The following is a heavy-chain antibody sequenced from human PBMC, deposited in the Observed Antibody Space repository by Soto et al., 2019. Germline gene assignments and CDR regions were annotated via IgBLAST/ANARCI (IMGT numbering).Heavy chain of an antibody. D-gene: IGHD5-18*01. CDR1: GGTFSSYA. V-gene: IGHV1-69*06. CDR2: IIPIFGTA. Sequence: QVQLVQSGAEVKKPGSSVKVSCKASGGTFSSYAISWVRQAPGQGLEWMGGIIPIFGTANYAQKFQGRVTITADKSTSTAYMELSSLRSEDTAVYYCARDGYSYGYPRYGMDVWGQGTTVTVSS. CDR3: ARDGYSYGYPRYGMDV. J-gene: IGHJ6*02.